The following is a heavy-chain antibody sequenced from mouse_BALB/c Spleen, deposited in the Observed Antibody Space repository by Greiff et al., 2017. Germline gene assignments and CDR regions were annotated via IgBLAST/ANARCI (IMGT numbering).Heavy chain of an antibody. CDR1: SYTFTDYA. D-gene: IGHD2-4*01. Sequence: QVQLQQSGPELVRPGVSVKISCKGSSYTFTDYAMHWVKQSHAKSLEWIGVISTYYGNTNYNQKFKGKATMTVDKSSSTAYMELARLTSEDSAVYYCARGGYDYDRESWFAYWGQGTLVTVSA. V-gene: IGHV1-67*01. J-gene: IGHJ3*01. CDR3: ARGGYDYDRESWFAY. CDR2: ISTYYGNT.